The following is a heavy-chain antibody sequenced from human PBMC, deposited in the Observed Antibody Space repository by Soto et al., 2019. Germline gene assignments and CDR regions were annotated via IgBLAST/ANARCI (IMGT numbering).Heavy chain of an antibody. Sequence: XESLGLSCAAFGFDFNKYAMTWVRQAPGKGLQWVSSITSNGDSTCYADSVKGRFTTSRDNSKNTLYLQMNSLRADDTAVFYCAKDSPSYTTSPFYFDSWGQGTLVTVSS. CDR1: GFDFNKYA. J-gene: IGHJ4*02. V-gene: IGHV3-23*01. D-gene: IGHD2-2*02. CDR3: AKDSPSYTTSPFYFDS. CDR2: ITSNGDST.